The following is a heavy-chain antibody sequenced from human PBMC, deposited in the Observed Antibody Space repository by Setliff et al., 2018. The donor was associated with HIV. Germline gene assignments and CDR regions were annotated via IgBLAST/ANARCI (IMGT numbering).Heavy chain of an antibody. CDR3: ARDNPEGGYGDY. CDR1: GYTFTNYG. CDR2: ISAYDGNT. Sequence: GASVKVSCKASGYTFTNYGISWVRQAPGQRLEWMGWISAYDGNTNYAQKFQGRVTTTIDRSTSTAYMELRSLRSDDTAVYYCARDNPEGGYGDYWGQGTLVTVSS. J-gene: IGHJ4*02. D-gene: IGHD5-12*01. V-gene: IGHV1-18*01.